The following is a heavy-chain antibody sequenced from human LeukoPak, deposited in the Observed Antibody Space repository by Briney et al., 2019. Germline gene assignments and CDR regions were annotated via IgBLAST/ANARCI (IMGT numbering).Heavy chain of an antibody. V-gene: IGHV5-51*01. J-gene: IGHJ4*02. CDR3: ARQYYDTLTDPNYFDS. CDR1: GSRFSNYW. Sequence: GESLKISCKGSGSRFSNYWIGWVRQMPGKGLEWVGIILPANSDTRYSPSFQGQVTMSADKSISTAYLQWSSLKAADTAMYYCARQYYDTLTDPNYFDSWGQGTLVTVSS. D-gene: IGHD3-9*01. CDR2: ILPANSDT.